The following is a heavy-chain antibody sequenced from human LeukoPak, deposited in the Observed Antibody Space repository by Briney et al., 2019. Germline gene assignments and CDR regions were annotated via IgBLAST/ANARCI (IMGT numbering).Heavy chain of an antibody. CDR3: ARDWALKPVNDFWSGCLDY. CDR1: GGSISFTNW. V-gene: IGHV4-4*02. CDR2: VHLDGRT. Sequence: SSETLSLTCGVSGGSISFTNWWTWVRQPPGKGREWIEVVHLDGRTNYNPSLQSRLTMSVDFSENHISLKLTSVTAADTAVYYCARDWALKPVNDFWSGCLDYWGQGSLFTVSS. D-gene: IGHD3-3*01. J-gene: IGHJ4*02.